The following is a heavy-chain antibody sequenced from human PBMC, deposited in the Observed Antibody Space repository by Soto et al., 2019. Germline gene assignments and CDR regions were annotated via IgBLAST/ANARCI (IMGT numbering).Heavy chain of an antibody. V-gene: IGHV4-30-2*01. D-gene: IGHD2-15*01. CDR1: GGPISSGGYS. Sequence: QLQLQESGSGLVKPSQTLSLTCAVSGGPISSGGYSWSWIRQPPGKGLEWIGYIYHSGSTYYNPSLKSRVTISVDRSKNQSSLKLSSVTAADTAVYYCARLPRISPRGFDYWGQGTLVTVSS. CDR2: IYHSGST. CDR3: ARLPRISPRGFDY. J-gene: IGHJ4*02.